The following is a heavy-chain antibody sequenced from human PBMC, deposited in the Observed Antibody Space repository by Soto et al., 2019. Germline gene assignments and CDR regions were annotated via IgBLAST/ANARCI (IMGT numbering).Heavy chain of an antibody. CDR2: MSHSGGT. D-gene: IGHD1-1*01. J-gene: IGHJ3*02. CDR1: GGSVNSGNYY. V-gene: IGHV4-34*01. Sequence: QVQLQQWGAGLLKPSETLSLTCAVYGGSVNSGNYYWSWIRQPPGKGLEWIGEMSHSGGTHFNPALQSRLTISVDTSQIQFSLKMSSVTAADTALYYCARVERGTATTVVDAFDIWGPGTLVTVSS. CDR3: ARVERGTATTVVDAFDI.